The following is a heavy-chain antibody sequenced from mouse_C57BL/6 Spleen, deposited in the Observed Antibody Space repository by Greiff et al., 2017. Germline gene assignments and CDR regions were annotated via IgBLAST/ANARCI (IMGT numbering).Heavy chain of an antibody. V-gene: IGHV5-17*01. CDR2: ISSGSSTI. J-gene: IGHJ4*01. D-gene: IGHD1-1*01. CDR1: GFTFSDYG. Sequence: EVHLVESGGGLVKPGGSLKLSCAASGFTFSDYGMHWVRQAPEKGLEWVAYISSGSSTIYYADTVKGRFTISRDTAKNTLFLQMTSLRSEDTAMYYCARVLLPHMDYWGQGTSVTVAS. CDR3: ARVLLPHMDY.